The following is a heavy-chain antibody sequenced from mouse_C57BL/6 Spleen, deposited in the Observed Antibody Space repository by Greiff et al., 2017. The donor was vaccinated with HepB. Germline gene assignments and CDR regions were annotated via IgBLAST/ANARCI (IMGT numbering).Heavy chain of an antibody. D-gene: IGHD1-1*01. CDR2: IYPGDGDT. J-gene: IGHJ4*01. Sequence: VQLQQSGPELVKPGASVKISCKASGYAFSSSWMNWVKQRPGKGLEWIGRIYPGDGDTNYNGKFKGKATLTADKSSSTAYMQLSSLTSEDSAVYFCARSYYGSSVFYAMDYWGQGTSVTVSS. CDR3: ARSYYGSSVFYAMDY. V-gene: IGHV1-82*01. CDR1: GYAFSSSW.